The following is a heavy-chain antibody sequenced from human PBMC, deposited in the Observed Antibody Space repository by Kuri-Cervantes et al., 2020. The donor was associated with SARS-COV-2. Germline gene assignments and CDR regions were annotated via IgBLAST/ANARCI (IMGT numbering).Heavy chain of an antibody. D-gene: IGHD4-17*01. J-gene: IGHJ6*02. CDR3: ARDHWGMTTVTYRIYGMDV. CDR2: TYYRSKWYN. Sequence: SQTLSLTCAISGDSVSSNSAAWNWIRQSPWRGLEWLGRTYYRSKWYNDYAVSVKSRITINPDTSKNQFSLQLNSVTPEDTAVYYCARDHWGMTTVTYRIYGMDVWGQGTTVTVSS. CDR1: GDSVSSNSAA. V-gene: IGHV6-1*01.